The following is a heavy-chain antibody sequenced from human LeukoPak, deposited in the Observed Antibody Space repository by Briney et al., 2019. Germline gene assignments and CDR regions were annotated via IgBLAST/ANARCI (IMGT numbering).Heavy chain of an antibody. CDR1: GGSISSGDYY. D-gene: IGHD4-17*01. CDR3: AREGDYGDYAP. CDR2: IYYSGST. V-gene: IGHV4-30-4*01. Sequence: SETLSLTCTVSGGSISSGDYYWSWIRQPPGKGLEWIGYIYYSGSTYYNPSLKSRVTISVDRSKNQFSLKLSSVTAADTAVYYCAREGDYGDYAPWGQGTLVTVSS. J-gene: IGHJ5*02.